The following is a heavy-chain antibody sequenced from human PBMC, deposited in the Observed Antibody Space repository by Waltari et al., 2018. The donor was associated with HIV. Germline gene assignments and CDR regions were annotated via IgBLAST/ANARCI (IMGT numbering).Heavy chain of an antibody. CDR2: ISYDGSAK. D-gene: IGHD5-18*01. J-gene: IGHJ4*02. Sequence: QVHLVESGGGVVQPGRSVRLYCSASGFTFSSFAMHWVRQSPGKGLEWVALISYDGSAKYYADSVKGRFTISRDNSKNTLYLQMKNLGTDDTAVFFRARDSTSMVSYFDYWGRGILVTVSS. CDR3: ARDSTSMVSYFDY. V-gene: IGHV3-30-3*01. CDR1: GFTFSSFA.